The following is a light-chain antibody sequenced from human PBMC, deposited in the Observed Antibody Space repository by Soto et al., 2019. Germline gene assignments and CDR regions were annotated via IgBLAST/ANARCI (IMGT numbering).Light chain of an antibody. CDR1: SSDVGGYKY. V-gene: IGLV2-14*03. Sequence: QSVLTQPASVSGSPGQSITISCTGTSSDVGGYKYVSWYQQHPGKAPKRIIYDVSDRPSGVSNRFSGSKSGNTASLAISGLQAEDEADYYCSSYATSSPLGVFGRGTKVTVL. J-gene: IGLJ1*01. CDR3: SSYATSSPLGV. CDR2: DVS.